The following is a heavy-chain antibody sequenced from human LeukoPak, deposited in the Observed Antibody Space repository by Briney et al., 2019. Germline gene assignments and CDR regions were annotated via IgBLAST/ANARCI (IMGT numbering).Heavy chain of an antibody. CDR2: VYPKSGAT. CDR1: GYTFTSYG. CDR3: AKGLQQLVRSLLMTYMDV. Sequence: SVKVSCKASGYTFTSYGISWIRQAPGHGLEWMGWVYPKSGATHYAQKFQGRVTMTIDTPISTAYMDLSSLRAEDTAVYYCAKGLQQLVRSLLMTYMDVWGEGTTVTVSS. J-gene: IGHJ6*03. V-gene: IGHV1-18*01. D-gene: IGHD6-13*01.